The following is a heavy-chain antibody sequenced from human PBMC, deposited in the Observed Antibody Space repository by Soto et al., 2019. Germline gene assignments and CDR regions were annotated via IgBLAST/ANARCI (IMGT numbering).Heavy chain of an antibody. J-gene: IGHJ6*02. CDR3: ARAQTATELYNLSGMDV. CDR2: ISAYNGNT. Sequence: GASVKVSCKASGYTFTSYGISWVRQAPGQGLEWMGWISAYNGNTNYAQKLQGRVTMTTDTSTSTAYMELRSLKFEDTAVYYCARAQTATELYNLSGMDVWGQGTPVTVSS. CDR1: GYTFTSYG. D-gene: IGHD1-1*01. V-gene: IGHV1-18*04.